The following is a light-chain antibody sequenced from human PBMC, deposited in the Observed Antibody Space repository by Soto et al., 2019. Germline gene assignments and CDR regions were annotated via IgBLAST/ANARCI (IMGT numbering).Light chain of an antibody. CDR2: GAS. Sequence: EIVMTQSPATLSVSPGERATLSCRASQSVSSNLAWYQQKPGQAPRLLIYGASTRATGIPARFSGSGSGTEFTLTISSMHVEDCAVYYCQQYKNWPPFPFGPGTKVDIK. J-gene: IGKJ3*01. CDR1: QSVSSN. CDR3: QQYKNWPPFP. V-gene: IGKV3-15*01.